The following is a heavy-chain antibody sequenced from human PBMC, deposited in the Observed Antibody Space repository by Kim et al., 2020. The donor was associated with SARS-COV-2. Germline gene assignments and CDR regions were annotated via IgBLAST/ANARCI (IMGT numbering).Heavy chain of an antibody. CDR1: GFTFRNYG. D-gene: IGHD6-19*01. V-gene: IGHV3-74*01. Sequence: GGSLRLSCATSGFTFRNYGMHWVRQAPGKGLVWVSRIDSDGRTTYYADSVKGRFTLSRDNAKNTLYLQMNSLRTEDTAVYYCVRDGGAGSDYWGEGTLVT. J-gene: IGHJ4*02. CDR3: VRDGGAGSDY. CDR2: IDSDGRTT.